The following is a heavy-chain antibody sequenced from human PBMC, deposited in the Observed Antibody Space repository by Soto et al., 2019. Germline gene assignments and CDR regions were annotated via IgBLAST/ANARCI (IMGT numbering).Heavy chain of an antibody. CDR2: IFASSATI. J-gene: IGHJ4*02. CDR1: GFTFSSYS. Sequence: GGSLRLSCVASGFTFSSYSMVWVRQAPGKGLEWVSYIFASSATIYYADSVKGRFTVSRDNAKNSLFLLMNSLRAEDTAVYYCARDADWAFDYWGQGTQVTVS. V-gene: IGHV3-48*04. CDR3: ARDADWAFDY. D-gene: IGHD3-9*01.